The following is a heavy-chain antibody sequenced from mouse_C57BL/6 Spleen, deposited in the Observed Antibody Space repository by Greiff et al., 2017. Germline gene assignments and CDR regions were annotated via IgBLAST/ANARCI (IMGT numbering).Heavy chain of an antibody. V-gene: IGHV5-17*01. D-gene: IGHD2-4*01. CDR2: ISSGSSTI. Sequence: EVKLVESGGGLVKPGGSLKLSCAASGFTFSDYGMHWVRQAPEKGLEWVAYISSGSSTIYYADTVKGRFTISRDNAKNTLFLQMTSLRSEDTAMYYCARRYDYDEGYYAMDYWGQGTSVTVSS. CDR3: ARRYDYDEGYYAMDY. CDR1: GFTFSDYG. J-gene: IGHJ4*01.